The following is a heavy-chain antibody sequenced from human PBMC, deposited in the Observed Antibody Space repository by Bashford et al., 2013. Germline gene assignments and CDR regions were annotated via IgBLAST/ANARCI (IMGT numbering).Heavy chain of an antibody. D-gene: IGHD3-10*01. Sequence: VASVKVSCKASGYIFTNYAIHWVRQAPGQRLEWMGWINTGNGNTECSQKFQDRVTITRDTSASTAYMELSSLRSEDTAMYFCARDVGYFGFGIYSAFDPWGQGTLVTVSS. CDR1: GYIFTNYA. CDR3: ARDVGYFGFGIYSAFDP. J-gene: IGHJ5*02. CDR2: INTGNGNT. V-gene: IGHV1-3*04.